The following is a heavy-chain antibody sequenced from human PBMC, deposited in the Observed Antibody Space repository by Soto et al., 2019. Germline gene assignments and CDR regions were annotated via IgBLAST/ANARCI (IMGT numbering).Heavy chain of an antibody. Sequence: QEQLVESGGGVVQPGRSLRLSCAASGFIFNMYAMHWVRQAPGKGLEWVAVISYDGSDKSYADSVKGRFTISRDNSRTTLYLQVNSLRGDDTAVYYCARLNHGMDVWGQGTTVTVSS. V-gene: IGHV3-30-3*01. J-gene: IGHJ6*02. CDR3: ARLNHGMDV. CDR2: ISYDGSDK. CDR1: GFIFNMYA.